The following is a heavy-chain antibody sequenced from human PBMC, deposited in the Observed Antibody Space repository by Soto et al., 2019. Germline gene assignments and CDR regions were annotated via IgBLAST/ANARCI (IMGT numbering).Heavy chain of an antibody. CDR2: INPSGGST. CDR1: GYTLTSYY. D-gene: IGHD1-26*01. Sequence: KVSYKSSGYTLTSYYMHWVRQAPGQGLEWMGIINPSGGSTSYAQKFKGRVTMTRDTSTSTVYMELSSLRSEDTAVYYCARGAGAGHFDXWGQGTLVTVSX. J-gene: IGHJ4*02. CDR3: ARGAGAGHFDX. V-gene: IGHV1-46*01.